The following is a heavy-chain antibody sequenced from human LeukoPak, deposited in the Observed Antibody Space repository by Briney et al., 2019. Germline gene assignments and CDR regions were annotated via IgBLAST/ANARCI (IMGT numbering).Heavy chain of an antibody. CDR3: ARKIGSPVPAATGAFDI. D-gene: IGHD2-2*01. CDR1: GGSFSGYY. J-gene: IGHJ3*02. CDR2: INHSGST. V-gene: IGHV4-34*01. Sequence: PSETLSLTCAVYGGSFSGYYWSWRRQPPGKGREWIGGINHSGSTNYNTSLKSRVTISVDTSKNQFSLKLSSVTAADTAVYYCARKIGSPVPAATGAFDIWGQGTMVTVSS.